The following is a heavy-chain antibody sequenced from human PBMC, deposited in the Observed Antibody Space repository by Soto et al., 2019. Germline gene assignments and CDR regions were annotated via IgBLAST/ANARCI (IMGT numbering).Heavy chain of an antibody. V-gene: IGHV4-31*03. CDR1: GASISSGGYY. Sequence: QVQLQESGPGLVKPSQTLSLTCTVSGASISSGGYYWSWIRQHPEKGLEWIGYSYYSGSTYYNPSLKSRVSISVDTSKTQFSLKLSSVTAADTSVYYCARGARYWFDPWGQGTLVTVSS. CDR3: ARGARYWFDP. J-gene: IGHJ5*02. CDR2: SYYSGST.